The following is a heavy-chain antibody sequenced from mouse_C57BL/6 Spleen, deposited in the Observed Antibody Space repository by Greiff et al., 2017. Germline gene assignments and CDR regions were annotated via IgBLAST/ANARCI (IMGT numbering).Heavy chain of an antibody. Sequence: EVKVVESGEGLVKPGGSLKLSCAASGFTFSSYAMSWVRQTPEKRLEWVAYISSGGDYIYYADTVKGRFTISRDNARNTLYLQMSSLKSEDTAMYYCTRGPTTVVDDAMDYWGQGTSVTVSS. D-gene: IGHD1-1*01. CDR1: GFTFSSYA. V-gene: IGHV5-9-1*02. CDR2: ISSGGDYI. CDR3: TRGPTTVVDDAMDY. J-gene: IGHJ4*01.